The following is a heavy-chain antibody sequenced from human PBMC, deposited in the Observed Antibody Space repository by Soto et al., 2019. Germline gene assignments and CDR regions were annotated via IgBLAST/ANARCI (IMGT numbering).Heavy chain of an antibody. J-gene: IGHJ4*02. CDR3: AKDLRSGWSLDY. Sequence: QVQLVESGGGVVQPGRSLRLSCAASGFTFSSYGMHWVRQAPGKGLEWLAVISYDGSDKYYADSVKGRFTISRDNSKNTLYLQMNRLRAEDTAVYYCAKDLRSGWSLDYWGQGTLVTVSS. CDR1: GFTFSSYG. D-gene: IGHD6-19*01. V-gene: IGHV3-30*18. CDR2: ISYDGSDK.